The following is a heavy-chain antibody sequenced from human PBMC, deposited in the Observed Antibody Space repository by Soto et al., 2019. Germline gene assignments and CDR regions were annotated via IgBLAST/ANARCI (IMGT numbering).Heavy chain of an antibody. J-gene: IGHJ6*02. Sequence: GASVMVYSKASRPTYTSYGINWVRPAPGQGLEWMGWISAYNGNINYEQKLQSRVTMTTDTSTSTAYMELRSLRSDDTAVYYCARGQLATVYYYYGMDVWGQVTTVTVSS. CDR2: ISAYNGNI. D-gene: IGHD6-13*01. CDR1: RPTYTSYG. V-gene: IGHV1-18*04. CDR3: ARGQLATVYYYYGMDV.